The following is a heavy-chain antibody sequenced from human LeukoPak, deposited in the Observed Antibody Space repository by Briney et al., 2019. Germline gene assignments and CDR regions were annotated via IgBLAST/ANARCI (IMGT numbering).Heavy chain of an antibody. CDR2: ISHNGKS. CDR1: GGSFRGYY. D-gene: IGHD1-26*01. V-gene: IGHV4-34*01. J-gene: IGHJ4*02. Sequence: PSETLSLTCAVYGGSFRGYYRSWIRQSPGKGLEWIGEISHNGKSNYNPSLKSRVTISVDTSRNQFSPRLTSVTAADTGVYYCVLGRWEPTGSYWGQGTLVTISS. CDR3: VLGRWEPTGSY.